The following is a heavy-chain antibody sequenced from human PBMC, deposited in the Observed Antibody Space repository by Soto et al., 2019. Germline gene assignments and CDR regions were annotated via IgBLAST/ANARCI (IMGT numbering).Heavy chain of an antibody. J-gene: IGHJ5*02. V-gene: IGHV3-23*01. CDR2: ISGSGGST. CDR3: ANMLLGYCSSTSCSGGWFDP. Sequence: GGSLRLSCAASGFTFSSYAMSWVRQAPGKGLEWVSAISGSGGSTYYADSVKGRFTISRDNSKNTLYLQMNSLRAEDTAVYYCANMLLGYCSSTSCSGGWFDPWGQGTLVTVSS. CDR1: GFTFSSYA. D-gene: IGHD2-2*01.